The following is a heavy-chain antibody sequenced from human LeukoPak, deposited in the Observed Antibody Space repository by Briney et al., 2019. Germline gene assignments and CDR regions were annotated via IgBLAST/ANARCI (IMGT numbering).Heavy chain of an antibody. Sequence: GGSLRLSCAASGFTFSNAWMNWVRQAPGKGLERVGLIKSKTDGGTTDYAAPVKGRFTISRDDSKNTLYLQMNSLKTEDTAVYYCSTTYYYDSSEGYWGQGTLVTVSS. J-gene: IGHJ4*02. V-gene: IGHV3-15*07. D-gene: IGHD3-22*01. CDR2: IKSKTDGGTT. CDR1: GFTFSNAW. CDR3: STTYYYDSSEGY.